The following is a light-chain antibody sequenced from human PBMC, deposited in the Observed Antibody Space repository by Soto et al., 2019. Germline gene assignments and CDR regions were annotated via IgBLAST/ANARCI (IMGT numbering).Light chain of an antibody. Sequence: EIVMTQSPATLSVSPGERATLSCRASQSVTTNLAWYQQKPGQAPRLLIYAASTRATGIPARFSGSGSGTELTLTISSLQSEDFAVYFCQQYNYWPRTFGQGTKV. CDR2: AAS. CDR1: QSVTTN. CDR3: QQYNYWPRT. J-gene: IGKJ1*01. V-gene: IGKV3-15*01.